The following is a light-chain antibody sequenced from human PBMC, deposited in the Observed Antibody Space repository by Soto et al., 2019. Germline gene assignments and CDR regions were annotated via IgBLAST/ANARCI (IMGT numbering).Light chain of an antibody. CDR2: GAS. J-gene: IGKJ1*01. CDR3: QKYNSAPRT. Sequence: DIQMTQSPSSLSASVGDSVTITCRASQGINNYLAWYQQKPGEVPTLLIYGASTLKSGVPSRCSGSGWATAFTLTISSLQPEDYAIYYCQKYNSAPRTFGQGTKVEVK. CDR1: QGINNY. V-gene: IGKV1-27*01.